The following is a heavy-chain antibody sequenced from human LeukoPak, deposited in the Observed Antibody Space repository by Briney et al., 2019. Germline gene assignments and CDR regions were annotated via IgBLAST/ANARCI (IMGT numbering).Heavy chain of an antibody. D-gene: IGHD3-3*01. Sequence: SETLSLTCTVSGYSISSGYYWGWIRQPPGKRLEWVGSIHSSGNTYYNPTLKSRVTISVDTSKNQFSLKLSSVTAADTAVYYCARDPTRRLRVTIFGVVISYFDYWGQGTLVTVSS. CDR3: ARDPTRRLRVTIFGVVISYFDY. V-gene: IGHV4-38-2*02. CDR1: GYSISSGYY. J-gene: IGHJ4*02. CDR2: IHSSGNT.